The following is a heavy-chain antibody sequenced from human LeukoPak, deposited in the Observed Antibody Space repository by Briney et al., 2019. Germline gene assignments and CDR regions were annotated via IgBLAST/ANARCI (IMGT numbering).Heavy chain of an antibody. CDR3: ATLGGYSSS. CDR1: GYTFTSYA. CDR2: ISYDGSNK. V-gene: IGHV3-30-3*01. Sequence: SCKASGYTFTSYAMHWVRQAPGKGLEWVAVISYDGSNKYYADSVKGRFTISRDNSKNTLYLQMNSLRAEDTAVYYCATLGGYSSSWGQGTLVTVSS. D-gene: IGHD6-13*01. J-gene: IGHJ4*02.